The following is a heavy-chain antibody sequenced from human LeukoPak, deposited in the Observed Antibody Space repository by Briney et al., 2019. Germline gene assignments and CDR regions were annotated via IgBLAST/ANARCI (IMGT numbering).Heavy chain of an antibody. Sequence: TGGSLRLSCAASGFTFSNAWMRWVRQAPGKGLEWVGRIQSKTDGGTTDYAAPVKGRFTISRDDSKNTLYLQMNSLKTEDTAVYYCATEYFGSNNYWGQGSLVTVSS. D-gene: IGHD3-10*01. CDR3: ATEYFGSNNY. J-gene: IGHJ4*02. CDR1: GFTFSNAW. CDR2: IQSKTDGGTT. V-gene: IGHV3-15*01.